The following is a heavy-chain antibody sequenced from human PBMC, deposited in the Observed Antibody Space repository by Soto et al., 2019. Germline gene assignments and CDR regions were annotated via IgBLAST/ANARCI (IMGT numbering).Heavy chain of an antibody. CDR1: GFTFSTYA. J-gene: IGHJ4*02. Sequence: PGGSLRLSCAASGFTFSTYAMNWVRQAPWKGLEWVSGISGSGDSTYYADSVKGRFTVSRDNSKNTLYLQMNSLRAEDTAVFYYAKERSSGWSFDYWAQGTLVTVSS. D-gene: IGHD6-19*01. V-gene: IGHV3-23*01. CDR3: AKERSSGWSFDY. CDR2: ISGSGDST.